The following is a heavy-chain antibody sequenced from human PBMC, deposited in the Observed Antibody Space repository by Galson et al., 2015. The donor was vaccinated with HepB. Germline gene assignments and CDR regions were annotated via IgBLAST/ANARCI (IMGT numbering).Heavy chain of an antibody. J-gene: IGHJ1*01. CDR2: IIPIFGTA. CDR1: GGTFSSYA. V-gene: IGHV1-69*13. Sequence: SVKVSCKASGGTFSSYAISWVRQAPGQGLEWMGGIIPIFGTANYAQKFQGRVTITADESSSTAYMELSSLRSEDTAVYYCARQGVSPFQHWGQGTLVTVSS. CDR3: ARQGVSPFQH. D-gene: IGHD3-16*02.